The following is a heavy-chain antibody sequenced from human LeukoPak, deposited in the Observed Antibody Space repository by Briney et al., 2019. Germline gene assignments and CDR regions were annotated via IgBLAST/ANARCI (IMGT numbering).Heavy chain of an antibody. J-gene: IGHJ5*02. D-gene: IGHD3-10*01. CDR3: ARGGDLLWFGELLTRGHWFDP. V-gene: IGHV4-59*01. CDR2: IYYSGST. CDR1: GGSISSYY. Sequence: SETLSLTCTVSGGSISSYYWSWIRQPPGKGLEWIGYIYYSGSTNYNPYLKSRVTISVDTSKNQFSLKLSSVTAADTAVYYCARGGDLLWFGELLTRGHWFDPWGQGTLVTVSS.